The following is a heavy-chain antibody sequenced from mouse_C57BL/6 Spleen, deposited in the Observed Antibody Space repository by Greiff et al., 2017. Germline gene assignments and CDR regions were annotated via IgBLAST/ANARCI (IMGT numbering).Heavy chain of an antibody. CDR3: ARGEDLLWLRRAWFAY. CDR1: GYTFTSYW. V-gene: IGHV1-69*01. J-gene: IGHJ3*01. D-gene: IGHD2-2*01. CDR2: IDPSDSYT. Sequence: QVQLQQPGAELVMPGASVKLSCKASGYTFTSYWMHWVKQRPGQGLEWIGEIDPSDSYTNYNQKFKGKSTLTVDKSSSTAYMQLSSLTSEDSAVYYCARGEDLLWLRRAWFAYWGQGTLVTVSA.